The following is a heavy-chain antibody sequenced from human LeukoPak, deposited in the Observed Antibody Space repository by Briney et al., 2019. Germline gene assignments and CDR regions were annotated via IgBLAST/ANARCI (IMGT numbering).Heavy chain of an antibody. Sequence: SSETLSLTCTVSDSSISGYYWSWIRQPPGKGLEWIGNIIYSGSTNYSPSLKSRVTISVDTSKNQFSLKLSSVTAADTAEYYCARGGAGYADYWGQGTLVTVSS. CDR3: ARGGAGYADY. V-gene: IGHV4-59*01. CDR1: DSSISGYY. D-gene: IGHD2-2*01. J-gene: IGHJ4*02. CDR2: IIYSGST.